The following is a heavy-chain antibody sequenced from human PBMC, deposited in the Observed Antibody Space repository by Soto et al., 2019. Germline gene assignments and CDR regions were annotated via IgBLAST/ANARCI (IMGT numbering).Heavy chain of an antibody. D-gene: IGHD3-3*01. V-gene: IGHV4-39*01. CDR2: IYYSGNT. CDR3: ASGRDDFWSGYYGRFDY. CDR1: GGSISSSSYY. Sequence: SETLSLTCTVSGGSISSSSYYWGWIRQPPGKGLEWIGSIYYSGNTYYNPSLKSRVTISVDTSKNQFSLTLSSVTAADTAVYYCASGRDDFWSGYYGRFDYWGQGTLVTVSS. J-gene: IGHJ4*02.